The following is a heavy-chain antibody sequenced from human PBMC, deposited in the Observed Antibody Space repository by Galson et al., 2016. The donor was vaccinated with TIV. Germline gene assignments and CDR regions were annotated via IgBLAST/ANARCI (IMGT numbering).Heavy chain of an antibody. CDR3: ATVNTNSRKYFDY. CDR2: IFTDGTT. CDR1: GGSVSRYY. V-gene: IGHV4-4*07. D-gene: IGHD5-18*01. Sequence: LSLTCSVSGGSVSRYYWSWVRQSPGKGLEWIGRIFTDGTTTYNPSLKSRAAISVDTSRRQFSLRLRSVTAADTALYYCATVNTNSRKYFDYWGQGIQVTVS. J-gene: IGHJ4*02.